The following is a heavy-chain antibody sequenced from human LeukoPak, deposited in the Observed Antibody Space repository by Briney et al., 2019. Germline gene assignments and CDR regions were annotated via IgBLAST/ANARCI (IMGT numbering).Heavy chain of an antibody. D-gene: IGHD4-17*01. Sequence: GASVKVSCKASGYTFTSDGISWVRQALGQGLEWMGWISAYNGNTNYAQKLQGRVTMTTDTSTSTAYMELRSLRSGDTAVYYCARAKDGNRFDPWGQGTLVTVSS. CDR1: GYTFTSDG. J-gene: IGHJ5*02. V-gene: IGHV1-18*01. CDR3: ARAKDGNRFDP. CDR2: ISAYNGNT.